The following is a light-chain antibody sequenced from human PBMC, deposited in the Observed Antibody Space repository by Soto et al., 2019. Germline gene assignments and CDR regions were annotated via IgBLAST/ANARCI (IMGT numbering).Light chain of an antibody. Sequence: DIQMTQSPSTLAASIGDTVTITCRASQSVSSWLAWYQQKPGEAPNLLIYEASTLETGVPSRFSGSGSGTNFTLTISSRQPDDFATYYCQQNNSYSPYNFGQGTKLEIK. J-gene: IGKJ2*01. V-gene: IGKV1-5*03. CDR1: QSVSSW. CDR3: QQNNSYSPYN. CDR2: EAS.